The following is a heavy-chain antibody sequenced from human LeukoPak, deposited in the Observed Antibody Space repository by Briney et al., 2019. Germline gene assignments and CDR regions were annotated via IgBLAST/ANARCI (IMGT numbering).Heavy chain of an antibody. CDR2: INPNSGGT. Sequence: GASVKVSCKASGYTFTGYYMHWVRQAPGQGLEWMGWINPNSGGTNYAQKFQGRVTMTRDTSISTAYMEVSRLRSDDTAVYYCARVREYYYDSSGYRSLGYWGQGTLVTVSS. V-gene: IGHV1-2*02. CDR1: GYTFTGYY. D-gene: IGHD3-22*01. J-gene: IGHJ4*02. CDR3: ARVREYYYDSSGYRSLGY.